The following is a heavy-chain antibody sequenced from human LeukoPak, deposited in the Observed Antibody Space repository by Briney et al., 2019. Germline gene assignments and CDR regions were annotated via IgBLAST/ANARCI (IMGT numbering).Heavy chain of an antibody. D-gene: IGHD4-17*01. Sequence: TGGSLRLSCAASGFTVSSNYMSWVRQAPGKGLEWVSVIYGGGSTYYADSVKGRFTISRDNSKNTLYLQMNSLRAEDTAVYYCAKDGGQDYGDYDSAFDYWGQGTLVTVSS. J-gene: IGHJ4*02. CDR2: IYGGGST. CDR3: AKDGGQDYGDYDSAFDY. V-gene: IGHV3-53*01. CDR1: GFTVSSNY.